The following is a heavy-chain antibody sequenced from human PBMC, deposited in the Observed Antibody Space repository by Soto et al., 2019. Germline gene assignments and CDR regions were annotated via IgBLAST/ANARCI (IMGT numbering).Heavy chain of an antibody. CDR3: ARGDWLFSFDY. D-gene: IGHD3-9*01. CDR2: INHSGST. CDR1: GGSISSGGYS. J-gene: IGHJ4*02. V-gene: IGHV4-30-2*01. Sequence: QLQLQESGSGLVKPSQTLSLTCAVSGGSISSGGYSWSWIRQPPGKGLEWIGYINHSGSTYYNPSLMRRITTSVDRSKNQCSMKLRSVTAADTAVYYRARGDWLFSFDYWGQGTLVTVSS.